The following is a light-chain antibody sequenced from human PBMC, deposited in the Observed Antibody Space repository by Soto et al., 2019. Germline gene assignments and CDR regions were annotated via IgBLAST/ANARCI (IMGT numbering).Light chain of an antibody. J-gene: IGLJ1*01. Sequence: QSVLTQPASVSGSPGQSITISCTGTISDVGGYNYVSWYQQHPGKAPKLMIFDVSNRPSGVSNRFSGSKSGYTASLTISGLQAEDEADYYCSSYTSSSTYVFGTGTKVTVL. V-gene: IGLV2-14*03. CDR1: ISDVGGYNY. CDR3: SSYTSSSTYV. CDR2: DVS.